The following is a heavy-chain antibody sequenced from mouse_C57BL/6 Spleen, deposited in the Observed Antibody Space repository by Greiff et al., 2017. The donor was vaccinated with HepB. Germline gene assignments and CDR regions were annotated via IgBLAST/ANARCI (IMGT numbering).Heavy chain of an antibody. Sequence: QVQLQQSGAELVKPGASVKLSCKASGYTFTSYWIHWVKQRPGQGLEWIGVIQPSSGSTNYNEKFKSKATLTADKSSSTAYMQLSSLTSEDSAVYSCANRDGHAWFDYWGQGTTVTVSS. CDR2: IQPSSGST. CDR1: GYTFTSYW. D-gene: IGHD1-1*01. J-gene: IGHJ2*01. CDR3: ANRDGHAWFDY. V-gene: IGHV1-64*01.